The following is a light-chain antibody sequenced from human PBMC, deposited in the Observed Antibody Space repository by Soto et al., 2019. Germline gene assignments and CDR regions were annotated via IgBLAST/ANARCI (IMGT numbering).Light chain of an antibody. CDR1: QDVGTY. J-gene: IGKJ5*01. V-gene: IGKV3D-11*01. Sequence: FLTQSPATLSLSPGERDTLSCRASQDVGTYVAWYQVRGGQAPRLLISGASKRATGIPERINGGGSGADFTLTSNSLEYEYFCVYFCQQGGNWPVTFGQGTRVDIK. CDR2: GAS. CDR3: QQGGNWPVT.